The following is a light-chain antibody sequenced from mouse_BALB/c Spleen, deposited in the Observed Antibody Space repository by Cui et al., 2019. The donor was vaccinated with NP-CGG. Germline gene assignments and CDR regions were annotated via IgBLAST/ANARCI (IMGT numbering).Light chain of an antibody. CDR2: GTN. Sequence: HVVLTQASALTTSPGETVTLTCRSSTGAVTTSNYANWVQEKPDHLFTGLIGGTNNRAPGVPARFSGSLIGDKAALTITGAQTEDEAIYFCALWYSNHWVFGGGTKLTVL. CDR1: TGAVTTSNY. CDR3: ALWYSNHWV. J-gene: IGLJ1*01. V-gene: IGLV1*01.